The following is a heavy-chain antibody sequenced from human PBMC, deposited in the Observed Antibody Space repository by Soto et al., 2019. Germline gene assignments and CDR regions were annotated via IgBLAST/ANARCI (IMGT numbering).Heavy chain of an antibody. Sequence: PSQTLSLTCAVYGGSFSGYYWSWIRQPPGKGLEWIGEINHIGSTNYNPSLKSRVTISVDTSKNQFSLKLSSVNAADTDVYSCERGAAAAGTGYNWLDPWGQGTLVTVSS. D-gene: IGHD6-13*01. CDR1: GGSFSGYY. J-gene: IGHJ5*02. CDR3: ERGAAAAGTGYNWLDP. CDR2: INHIGST. V-gene: IGHV4-34*01.